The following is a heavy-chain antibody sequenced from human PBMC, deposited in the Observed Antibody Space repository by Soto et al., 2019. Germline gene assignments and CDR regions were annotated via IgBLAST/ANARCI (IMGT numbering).Heavy chain of an antibody. CDR3: ARGRDGDY. D-gene: IGHD6-6*01. Sequence: QVHLVQSGAEVKKPGASVKVSCKGSGYAFTTYGITWVRQAPGQGLEWMGWISAHNGNTNYAQKLQGRVTVTRDTSPSTAYMELRSLRSDDTAVYYWARGRDGDYWGQGALVTVSS. J-gene: IGHJ4*02. V-gene: IGHV1-18*01. CDR1: GYAFTTYG. CDR2: ISAHNGNT.